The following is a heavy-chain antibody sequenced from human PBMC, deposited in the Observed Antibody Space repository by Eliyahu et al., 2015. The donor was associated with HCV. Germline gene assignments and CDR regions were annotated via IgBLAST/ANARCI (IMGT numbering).Heavy chain of an antibody. J-gene: IGHJ6*02. CDR1: GFTFSSYW. CDR3: ARDLVVGAAFGFYYYYGMDV. CDR2: IKQDGSEK. Sequence: EVQLVESGGGLVQPGGSLRLSCAASGFTFSSYWMSWVRQAPGKGLEWVANIKQDGSEKYYVDSVKGRFTISRDNAKNSLYLQMNSLRAEDTAVYYCARDLVVGAAFGFYYYYGMDVWGQGTTVTVSS. V-gene: IGHV3-7*04. D-gene: IGHD1-26*01.